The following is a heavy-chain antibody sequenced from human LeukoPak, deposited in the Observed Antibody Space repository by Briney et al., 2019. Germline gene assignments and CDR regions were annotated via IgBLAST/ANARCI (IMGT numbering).Heavy chain of an antibody. CDR2: ISGSGNST. D-gene: IGHD4/OR15-4a*01. CDR1: GFTFSSYA. J-gene: IGHJ4*02. CDR3: ARVERIDYSFDY. Sequence: GGSLRLSCAASGFTFSSYAMSWVRQAPGKGLEWVSAISGSGNSTYYTDSVKGRFTISRDNSRNTLHLQMNTLRAEDTAVYYCARVERIDYSFDYWGQGTLVTVSS. V-gene: IGHV3-23*01.